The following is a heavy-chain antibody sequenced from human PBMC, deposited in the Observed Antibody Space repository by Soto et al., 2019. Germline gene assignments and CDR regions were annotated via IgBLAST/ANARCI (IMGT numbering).Heavy chain of an antibody. CDR1: GFTFSSYA. CDR3: ATDPICSGGSCLGGMDV. J-gene: IGHJ6*02. D-gene: IGHD2-15*01. V-gene: IGHV3-23*01. CDR2: ISGSGGST. Sequence: VGSLRLSCAASGFTFSSYAMSWVRQAPGKGLEWVSAISGSGGSTYHADSVKGRFTISRDNSKNTLYLQMNSLRAEDTAVYYCATDPICSGGSCLGGMDVCGQRTTVTVSS.